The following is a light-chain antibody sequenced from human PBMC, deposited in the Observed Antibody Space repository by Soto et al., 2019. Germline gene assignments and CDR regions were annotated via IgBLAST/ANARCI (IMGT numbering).Light chain of an antibody. CDR2: GAS. V-gene: IGKV3-15*01. J-gene: IGKJ4*01. CDR3: QHYNNWPLT. CDR1: QSVSSY. Sequence: EIVMTQSPATLSVSPGERATLSCRASQSVSSYYLAWYQQKPGQAPRLLIYGASTRATGIPARFSGSGSGTEFTLTISSLQSEDFAVYYCQHYNNWPLTFGGGTKVDIK.